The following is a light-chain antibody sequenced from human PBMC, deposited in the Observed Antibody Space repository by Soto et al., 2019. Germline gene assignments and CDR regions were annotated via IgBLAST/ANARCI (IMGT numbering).Light chain of an antibody. CDR3: QHYDAPPPT. V-gene: IGKV3-20*01. CDR2: DVS. Sequence: EIVLTQSPGTLSLSPGERATLSCRASQSVTNNYLAWYQQKPGQAPRLLIYDVSNRATGIPDRFSGSGSGTDFTLTISRLEPEDFAVYFCQHYDAPPPTFGGGTRVEIK. J-gene: IGKJ4*01. CDR1: QSVTNNY.